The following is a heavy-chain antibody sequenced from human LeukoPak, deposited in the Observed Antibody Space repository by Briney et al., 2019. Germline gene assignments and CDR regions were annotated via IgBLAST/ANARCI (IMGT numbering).Heavy chain of an antibody. D-gene: IGHD3-16*01. CDR3: ARRGRSAYKVWFDP. J-gene: IGHJ5*02. Sequence: KPSETLSLTCTVSGGSISSYYWSWIRQPPGKGLEWIGYIYYSGSTNYNPSLKSRVTISVDTSKNQFSLKLSSVTAADTAVYYCARRGRSAYKVWFDPWGQGTLVTVSS. CDR2: IYYSGST. V-gene: IGHV4-59*08. CDR1: GGSISSYY.